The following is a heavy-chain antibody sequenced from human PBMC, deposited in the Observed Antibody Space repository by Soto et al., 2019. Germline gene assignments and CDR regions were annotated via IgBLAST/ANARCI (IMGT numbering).Heavy chain of an antibody. D-gene: IGHD3-22*01. CDR2: IYHSGST. V-gene: IGHV4-30-2*01. J-gene: IGHJ3*02. CDR3: ARRDYDSSGLHAFDI. Sequence: SETLSLTCAVSGGSISSGGYSWSWIRQPPGKGLEWIGYIYHSGSTYYNPSLKSRVTISVDRSKNQFSLKLSSVTAADTAVYYCARRDYDSSGLHAFDIWGQGTMVTVSS. CDR1: GGSISSGGYS.